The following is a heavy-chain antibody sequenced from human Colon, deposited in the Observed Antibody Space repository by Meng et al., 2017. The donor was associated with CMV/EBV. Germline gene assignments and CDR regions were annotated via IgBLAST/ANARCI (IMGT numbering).Heavy chain of an antibody. CDR3: ARETSAVPRMFDF. Sequence: GESLKISCVASGFVFDDFDISWVRLIPGKGLEWVSGAKWNGDKAGYADSVEGRFTVSRDNGENSLYLQMDSLRDEDSGFYYCARETSAVPRMFDFWGQGTLVTVSS. V-gene: IGHV3-20*04. CDR1: GFVFDDFD. D-gene: IGHD2-15*01. J-gene: IGHJ4*02. CDR2: AKWNGDKA.